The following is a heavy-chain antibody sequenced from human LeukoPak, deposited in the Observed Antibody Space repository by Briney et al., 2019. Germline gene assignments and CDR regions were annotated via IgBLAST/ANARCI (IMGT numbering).Heavy chain of an antibody. Sequence: ASVKVSCKASGGTFSSYAISWVRQAPGQGLEWMGGIIPIFGTANYAQKFQGRVTITADEPTSTAYMELSSLRSEDTAVYYCARVYSSSRVEYGMDVWGQGTTVTVSS. CDR3: ARVYSSSRVEYGMDV. CDR2: IIPIFGTA. J-gene: IGHJ6*02. CDR1: GGTFSSYA. D-gene: IGHD6-6*01. V-gene: IGHV1-69*13.